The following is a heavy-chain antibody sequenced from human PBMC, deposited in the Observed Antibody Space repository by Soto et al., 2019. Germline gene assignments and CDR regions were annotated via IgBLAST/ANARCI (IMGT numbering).Heavy chain of an antibody. CDR3: ARGKNSRSFYYFDY. V-gene: IGHV1-2*04. J-gene: IGHJ4*02. D-gene: IGHD6-6*01. CDR2: INPNSGGT. Sequence: ASVKVSCKASGYTFTGYYMHWVRQAPGQGLEWMGWINPNSGGTNYAQKFQGWVTMTRDTSISTAYMELSRLRSDDTAVYYCARGKNSRSFYYFDYWGQGTLVTVSS. CDR1: GYTFTGYY.